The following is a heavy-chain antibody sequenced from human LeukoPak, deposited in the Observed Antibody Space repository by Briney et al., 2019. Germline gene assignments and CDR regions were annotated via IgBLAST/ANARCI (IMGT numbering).Heavy chain of an antibody. Sequence: VASVKVSCKASGGTFSSYAISWVRQAPGQGLEWMGGIIPIFGTANYAQKFQGRVTITADESTSTAYMELSSLRSEDTAVYCCARVVLPNWFDPWGQGTLVTVSS. CDR2: IIPIFGTA. CDR3: ARVVLPNWFDP. V-gene: IGHV1-69*13. CDR1: GGTFSSYA. D-gene: IGHD2-8*02. J-gene: IGHJ5*02.